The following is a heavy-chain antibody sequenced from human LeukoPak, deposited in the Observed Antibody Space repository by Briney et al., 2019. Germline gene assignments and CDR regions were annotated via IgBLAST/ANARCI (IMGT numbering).Heavy chain of an antibody. V-gene: IGHV4-59*01. CDR1: GGSISSYY. CDR3: ARASARWELIFDY. D-gene: IGHD4-23*01. J-gene: IGHJ4*02. CDR2: IYYSGST. Sequence: SETLSLACTVSGGSISSYYWSWIRQPPGEGLEWIGYIYYSGSTNYNPSLKSRVTISVDTSKNQFSLKLSSVTAADTAVYYCARASARWELIFDYWGQGTLVTVSS.